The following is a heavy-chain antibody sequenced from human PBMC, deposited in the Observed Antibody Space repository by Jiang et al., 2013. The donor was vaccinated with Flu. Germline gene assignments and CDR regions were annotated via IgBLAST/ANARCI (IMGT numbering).Heavy chain of an antibody. V-gene: IGHV3-23*01. J-gene: IGHJ4*02. D-gene: IGHD6-19*01. Sequence: ISGSGGSTYYADSVKGRFTISRDNSKNTLYLQMNSLRAEDTAVYYCATLDRGWYVDYWGQGTLVTVSS. CDR3: ATLDRGWYVDY. CDR2: ISGSGGST.